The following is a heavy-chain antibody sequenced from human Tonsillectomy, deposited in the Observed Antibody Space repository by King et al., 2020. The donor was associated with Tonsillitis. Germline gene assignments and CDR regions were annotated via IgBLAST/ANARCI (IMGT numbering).Heavy chain of an antibody. CDR1: GVTFSGFA. CDR3: TSPSDDILTGYYFDY. V-gene: IGHV3-73*02. D-gene: IGHD3-9*01. CDR2: IRSKANSYAT. Sequence: VQLVESGGGLVQPGGSLKLSCAAPGVTFSGFAMHWVRQASGEGLGWVGRIRSKANSYATANAASVKGRVTISRDDSKKKAYLQMNSLKTEDTAVYYCTSPSDDILTGYYFDYWGQGTLVTVSS. J-gene: IGHJ4*02.